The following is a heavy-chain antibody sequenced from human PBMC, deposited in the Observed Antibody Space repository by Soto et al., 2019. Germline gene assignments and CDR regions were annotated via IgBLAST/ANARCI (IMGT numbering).Heavy chain of an antibody. V-gene: IGHV4-31*03. CDR2: IYNTGTT. CDR1: GDSISSGGRY. J-gene: IGHJ6*02. Sequence: PSETLSLTCTVSGDSISSGGRYWAWIRQHPGKGLEWIGCIYNTGTTYYNPPLKSRVTISVDRSKNQFSLKLSSVTAADTAVYYCARDSSQADYDILTGYYGPRLDGMDVWGQGTTVTVSS. CDR3: ARDSSQADYDILTGYYGPRLDGMDV. D-gene: IGHD3-9*01.